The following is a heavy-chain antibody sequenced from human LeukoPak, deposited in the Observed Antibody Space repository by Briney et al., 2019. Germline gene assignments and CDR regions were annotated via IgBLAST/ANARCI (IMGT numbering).Heavy chain of an antibody. CDR2: IIPIFGTA. CDR3: ARDRDYGDYTDAFDI. J-gene: IGHJ3*02. CDR1: GGTFSSYA. D-gene: IGHD4-17*01. V-gene: IGHV1-69*13. Sequence: GASVKVSCKASGGTFSSYAISWVRQAPGQGLEWMGGIIPIFGTANYAQKFQGRVTITADESTSTAYMELSSLRSEDTAVYYCARDRDYGDYTDAFDIWGQGTMVTVSS.